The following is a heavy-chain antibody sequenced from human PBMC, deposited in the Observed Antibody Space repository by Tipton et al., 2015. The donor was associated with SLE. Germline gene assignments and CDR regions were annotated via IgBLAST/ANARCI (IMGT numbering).Heavy chain of an antibody. J-gene: IGHJ1*01. Sequence: QLVQSGAEVKKPGASVKVSCMASGYTFTSYYMHWVRQAPGQGLEWMGIINPSGGSTSYAQKFQGRVTMTRDTSTSTVYMELSSLRSEDTAVYSCAREGGDYGDYEYFKHWGQGTLVTVSS. CDR1: GYTFTSYY. V-gene: IGHV1-46*01. CDR3: AREGGDYGDYEYFKH. D-gene: IGHD4-17*01. CDR2: INPSGGST.